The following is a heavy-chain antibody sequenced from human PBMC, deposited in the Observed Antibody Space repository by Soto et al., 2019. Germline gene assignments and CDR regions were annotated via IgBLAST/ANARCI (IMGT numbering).Heavy chain of an antibody. CDR1: GFTFSSYW. D-gene: IGHD3-3*01. J-gene: IGHJ6*02. CDR3: ARGAVTYYDFWSGYSNYYYGMDV. V-gene: IGHV3-7*01. CDR2: IKQDGSEK. Sequence: PGGSLRLSCAASGFTFSSYWMSWVRQAPGKGLEWVANIKQDGSEKYYVDSVKGRFTISRDNAKNSLYLQMNSLRAEDTAVYYCARGAVTYYDFWSGYSNYYYGMDVWGQGTTVTV.